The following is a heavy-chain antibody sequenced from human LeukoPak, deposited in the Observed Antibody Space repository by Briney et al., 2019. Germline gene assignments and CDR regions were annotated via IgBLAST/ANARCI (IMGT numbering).Heavy chain of an antibody. CDR3: AIMHPYYDGSGYWVQ. V-gene: IGHV3-23*01. D-gene: IGHD3-22*01. Sequence: GGSLRLSCAASGFTFSSYAMSWVRQAPGKGLEWVSGISTSGGSSSYADSVKGRFTISRDNPRNTLYMQMNSLRAEDTALYYCAIMHPYYDGSGYWVQWGQGTLVTVSS. CDR2: ISTSGGSS. J-gene: IGHJ4*02. CDR1: GFTFSSYA.